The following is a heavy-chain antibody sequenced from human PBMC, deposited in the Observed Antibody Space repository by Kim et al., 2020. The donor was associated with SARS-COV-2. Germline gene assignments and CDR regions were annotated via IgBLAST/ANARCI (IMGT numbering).Heavy chain of an antibody. CDR2: TYYRSKWYY. CDR3: TRGGHGWTVALFEY. J-gene: IGHJ4*02. D-gene: IGHD6-19*01. V-gene: IGHV6-1*01. Sequence: SQTLSLTCGISGDSVSSNTAAWNWIRQSPSRGLEWLGRTYYRSKWYYDYAVSVESRIAINPDTSKNQFSLRLNSVTPEDTAVYYCTRGGHGWTVALFEYWGRGTRVTVSS. CDR1: GDSVSSNTAA.